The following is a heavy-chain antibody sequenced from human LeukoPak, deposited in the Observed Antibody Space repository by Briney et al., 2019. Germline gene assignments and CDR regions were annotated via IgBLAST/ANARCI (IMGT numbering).Heavy chain of an antibody. CDR2: IRYDGSNK. J-gene: IGHJ4*02. Sequence: GGSLRLSCAASGFTFSSYGMHWVRQAPGKGLEWVAFIRYDGSNKYYADSVKGRFTISRDNSKNTLYLQMNSLRAEDTAVYYCAKDLTRRYDFWSGVDYWGQGTLVTVSS. CDR3: AKDLTRRYDFWSGVDY. D-gene: IGHD3-3*01. V-gene: IGHV3-30*02. CDR1: GFTFSSYG.